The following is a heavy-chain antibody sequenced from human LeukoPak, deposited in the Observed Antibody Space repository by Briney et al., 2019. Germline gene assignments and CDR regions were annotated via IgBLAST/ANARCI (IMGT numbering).Heavy chain of an antibody. V-gene: IGHV3-30-3*01. Sequence: PGGSLRLSCAASGFTFSSYAMHWVRQAPGKGLDWVAVISYDGSNKYYADSVKGRFTISRDNSKNTLYLQMNSLRAEDRAVYYCARDGWIQLWLYFDYWGQGTLVTVSS. D-gene: IGHD5-18*01. CDR1: GFTFSSYA. J-gene: IGHJ4*02. CDR2: ISYDGSNK. CDR3: ARDGWIQLWLYFDY.